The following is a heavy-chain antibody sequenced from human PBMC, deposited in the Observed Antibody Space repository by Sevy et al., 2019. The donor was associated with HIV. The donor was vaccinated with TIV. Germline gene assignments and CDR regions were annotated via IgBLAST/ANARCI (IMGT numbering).Heavy chain of an antibody. D-gene: IGHD6-13*01. V-gene: IGHV3-23*01. CDR2: LSGSGGTT. CDR1: GFTFFSHV. CDR3: ATGTTDSSISWVFDV. J-gene: IGHJ3*01. Sequence: GESLKISCAASGFTFFSHVMSWVRQAPGKGLEWVSGLSGSGGTTYYADSVKGRFSISRDNSKNKLYLQMSSLGIEETAVYYCATGTTDSSISWVFDVWGQGTMVTVSS.